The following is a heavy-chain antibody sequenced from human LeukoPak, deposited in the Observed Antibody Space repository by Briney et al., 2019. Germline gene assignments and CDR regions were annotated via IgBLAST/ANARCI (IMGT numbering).Heavy chain of an antibody. V-gene: IGHV4-59*08. CDR1: SXXTYY. J-gene: IGHJ6*03. Sequence: SXXTYYXXWIRQSPGKGLEWIGYIYVTGTRYNPYLQSRVTISVDRSRNQFFLQMSSVTAADTAVYYCARHIGGGIEDMDVWGKGTKVIVSS. D-gene: IGHD3-16*02. CDR2: IYVTGT. CDR3: ARHIGGGIEDMDV.